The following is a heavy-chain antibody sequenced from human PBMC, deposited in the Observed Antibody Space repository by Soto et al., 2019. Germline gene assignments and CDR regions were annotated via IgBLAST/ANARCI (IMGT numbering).Heavy chain of an antibody. CDR2: FSLSGTT. D-gene: IGHD1-1*01. V-gene: IGHV4-4*07. CDR3: ARGTTPPGAPAWYYFDS. J-gene: IGHJ4*02. CDR1: GASITTSSY. Sequence: SETLSLTCTVSGASITTSSYWSWIRQPAGKGLEWIGRFSLSGTTNYNPSLRSRVTMSADVSKNQFSLRLTSVTAADTALYYCARGTTPPGAPAWYYFDSWGQGTLVT.